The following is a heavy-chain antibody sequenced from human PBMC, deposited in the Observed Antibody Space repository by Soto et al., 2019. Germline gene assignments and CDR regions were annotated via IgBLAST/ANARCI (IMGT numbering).Heavy chain of an antibody. J-gene: IGHJ4*02. V-gene: IGHV4-38-2*01. D-gene: IGHD4-17*01. Sequence: SETLSLTCGVSDSSINSNYYWLWIRQPPGKGLEWIGAIHHSGTTYYTPSLKSRVTISMDMSKNHFSLRLTSVTAADTAIYYCARGLYGVNFDYWGQGTPVTVSS. CDR3: ARGLYGVNFDY. CDR2: IHHSGTT. CDR1: DSSINSNYY.